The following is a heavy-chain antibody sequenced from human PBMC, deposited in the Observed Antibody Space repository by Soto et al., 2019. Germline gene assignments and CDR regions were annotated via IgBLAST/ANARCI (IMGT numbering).Heavy chain of an antibody. J-gene: IGHJ5*02. CDR1: GYTFTSYY. Sequence: ASVKVSCTASGYTFTSYYMHWVRQAPGQGLEWMGIINPSGGSTSYAQKFQGRVTMTRDTSTSTVYMELSSLRSEDTAVYYCARGDIVVVVAAPPGTWFDPWGQGTLVTVSS. D-gene: IGHD2-15*01. V-gene: IGHV1-46*01. CDR2: INPSGGST. CDR3: ARGDIVVVVAAPPGTWFDP.